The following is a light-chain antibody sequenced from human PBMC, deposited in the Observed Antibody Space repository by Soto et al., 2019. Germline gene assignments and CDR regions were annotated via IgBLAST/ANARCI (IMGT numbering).Light chain of an antibody. CDR1: SSDVGNSNF. CDR3: CSYAGRTTWV. Sequence: QSVLTQPASVSGSPGQSITISCTGTSSDVGNSNFVSWYQHHPGKAPKLMIYEGTKLSSGVSNRFSGSKSGNTASLTISGLQGEDGANYYCCSYAGRTTWVFGGGPKLTVL. CDR2: EGT. J-gene: IGLJ3*02. V-gene: IGLV2-23*01.